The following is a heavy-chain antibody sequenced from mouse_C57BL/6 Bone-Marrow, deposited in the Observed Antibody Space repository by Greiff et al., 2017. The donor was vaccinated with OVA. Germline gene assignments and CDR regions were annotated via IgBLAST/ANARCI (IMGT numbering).Heavy chain of an antibody. J-gene: IGHJ4*01. Sequence: VQLQQSGPGLVQPSQSLSITCTVSGFSLTSYGVHWVRQSPGKGLEWLGVIWSGGSTDYNAAFISRLSISKDNSKSQVFFKMNSLQADDTAIYYCARLYYSNRYYAMDYWGQGTSVTVSS. CDR3: ARLYYSNRYYAMDY. CDR2: IWSGGST. CDR1: GFSLTSYG. D-gene: IGHD2-5*01. V-gene: IGHV2-2*01.